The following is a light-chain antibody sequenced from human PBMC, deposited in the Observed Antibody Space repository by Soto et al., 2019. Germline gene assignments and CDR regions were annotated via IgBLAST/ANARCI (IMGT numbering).Light chain of an antibody. V-gene: IGKV1-5*01. CDR2: DAS. Sequence: DIQMTQSPSTLSASVGDRVTITCRASQSISSWLAWYQQKPGKAPKLLIYDASSLESGGPSRFSGSGSGTEFTLTISSLQPDDFATYYCQQYNSYSPSTFGQGTKVEIK. J-gene: IGKJ1*01. CDR3: QQYNSYSPST. CDR1: QSISSW.